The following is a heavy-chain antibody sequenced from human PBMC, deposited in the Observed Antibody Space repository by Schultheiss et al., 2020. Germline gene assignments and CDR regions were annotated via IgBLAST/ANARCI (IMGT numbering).Heavy chain of an antibody. CDR2: ISDSGSTI. CDR1: GFIFSDYS. J-gene: IGHJ6*02. V-gene: IGHV3-48*01. Sequence: GGSLRLSCAAAGFIFSDYSMNWVRQAPGKGLEWVSYISDSGSTIYYTNSVKGRFTISRDNAKDSLFLQMNNLRAEDTAVYYCARVPYKGAISRYYGMDVWGQGTTVTVSS. D-gene: IGHD5-12*01. CDR3: ARVPYKGAISRYYGMDV.